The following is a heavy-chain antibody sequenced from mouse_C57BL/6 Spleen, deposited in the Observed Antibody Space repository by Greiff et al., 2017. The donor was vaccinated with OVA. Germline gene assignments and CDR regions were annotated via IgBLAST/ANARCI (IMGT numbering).Heavy chain of an antibody. CDR1: GFTFSDYG. Sequence: EVMLVESGGGLVKPGGSLKLSCAASGFTFSDYGMHWVRQAPEKGLEWVAYISSGSSTIYYADTVKGRFTISRDNAKNTLFLQMTSLRSEDTAMYYCARGGLTGKTWFAYWGQGTLVTVSA. D-gene: IGHD4-1*01. V-gene: IGHV5-17*01. J-gene: IGHJ3*01. CDR2: ISSGSSTI. CDR3: ARGGLTGKTWFAY.